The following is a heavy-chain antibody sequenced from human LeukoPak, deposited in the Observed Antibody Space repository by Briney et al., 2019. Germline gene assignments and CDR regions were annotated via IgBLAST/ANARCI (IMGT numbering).Heavy chain of an antibody. CDR2: ISYDGSNK. CDR1: GFTFSSYA. CDR3: VRAMDY. Sequence: GGSLRLSCAASGFTFSSYAMHWVRQAPGKGLEWVAVISYDGSNKYYADSVKGRFTISRDNAKNSLFLQMNSLRVEDTAVYYCVRAMDYWGQGTLVTVSS. D-gene: IGHD2-2*01. V-gene: IGHV3-30-3*01. J-gene: IGHJ4*02.